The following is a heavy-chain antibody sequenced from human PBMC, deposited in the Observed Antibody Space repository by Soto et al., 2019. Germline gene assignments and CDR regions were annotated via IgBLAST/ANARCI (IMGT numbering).Heavy chain of an antibody. D-gene: IGHD3-22*01. CDR2: INAGDGNT. V-gene: IGHV1-3*01. CDR1: GYTITYYT. Sequence: ASLKVSCKASGYTITYYTVHWVRQAPGQRLEWMGWINAGDGNTKYSPNFQGRVTITKDTSASTVYMELSSLRSDDTAVYFCTRDYYDSSGYYPKFDYLGPGNPGHRLL. J-gene: IGHJ4*02. CDR3: TRDYYDSSGYYPKFDY.